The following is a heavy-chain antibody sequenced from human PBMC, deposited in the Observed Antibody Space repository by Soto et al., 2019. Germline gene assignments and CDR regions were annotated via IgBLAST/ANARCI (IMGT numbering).Heavy chain of an antibody. CDR2: VNPSGGST. D-gene: IGHD1-20*01. Sequence: ASVKVSCKASGYTFTSYYMHWVRQAPGQGLEWMGIVNPSGGSTSYAQKFQGRVTMTRDTSTSTVYMELSSLRSEDTAVYYCARDGDITGTYYYGMDVWGQGTTVTVSS. J-gene: IGHJ6*02. CDR3: ARDGDITGTYYYGMDV. V-gene: IGHV1-46*01. CDR1: GYTFTSYY.